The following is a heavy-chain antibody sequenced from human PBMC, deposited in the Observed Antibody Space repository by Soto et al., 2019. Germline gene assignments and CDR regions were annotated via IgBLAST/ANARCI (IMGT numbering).Heavy chain of an antibody. Sequence: PGGSLRLSCAASECTFSDYIMNWVRQAPGKGLEWVSYISSTSSTIYYADSVKGRFTISRDNAKNSLYLQMNSLRAEDTAVYYCAREWEPDAFDIWGQGTMVTVSS. V-gene: IGHV3-48*01. CDR3: AREWEPDAFDI. CDR2: ISSTSSTI. D-gene: IGHD1-26*01. CDR1: ECTFSDYI. J-gene: IGHJ3*02.